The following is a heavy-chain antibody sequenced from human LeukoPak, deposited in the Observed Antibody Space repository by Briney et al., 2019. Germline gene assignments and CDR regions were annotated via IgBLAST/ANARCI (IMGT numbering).Heavy chain of an antibody. J-gene: IGHJ4*02. Sequence: GGSLRLSCAASGFTFSSYAMHWVRQAPGKGLEWVAVISYDGSNKYYADSVKGRFTISRDNSKDTLYLQMNSLRAEDTALYYCAKDRWGVSHWGQGTLVTVSS. CDR1: GFTFSSYA. CDR3: AKDRWGVSH. CDR2: ISYDGSNK. D-gene: IGHD3-10*01. V-gene: IGHV3-30*04.